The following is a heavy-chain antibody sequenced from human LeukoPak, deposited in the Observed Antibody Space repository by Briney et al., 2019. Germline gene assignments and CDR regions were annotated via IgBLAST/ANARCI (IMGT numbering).Heavy chain of an antibody. D-gene: IGHD2-21*02. Sequence: ASVKVSCKVSGYTLTELSMHWVRQAPGKGLEWMGGFDPEDGETLYAQKFQGRVTMTEDTSTDTAYMELSSLRSEDTAVYYCATVLPYCGGDCYWSRVRWFDPWGQGTLVTVSS. CDR3: ATVLPYCGGDCYWSRVRWFDP. V-gene: IGHV1-24*01. CDR1: GYTLTELS. CDR2: FDPEDGET. J-gene: IGHJ5*02.